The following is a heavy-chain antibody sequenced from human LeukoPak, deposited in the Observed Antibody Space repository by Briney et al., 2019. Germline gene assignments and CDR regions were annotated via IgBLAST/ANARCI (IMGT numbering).Heavy chain of an antibody. CDR3: SRRNSLYDAFDI. CDR1: GGSIIASDW. J-gene: IGHJ3*02. V-gene: IGHV4-4*02. CDR2: VFHTGSR. Sequence: PSETLSLTCTVSGGSIIASDWWTWVRQAPGKGLEWVGEVFHTGSRNYGPSLKGRITISIDKYKSQFYLQLNSVTAADAAVYFCSRRNSLYDAFDIWGPGRLIAVSS.